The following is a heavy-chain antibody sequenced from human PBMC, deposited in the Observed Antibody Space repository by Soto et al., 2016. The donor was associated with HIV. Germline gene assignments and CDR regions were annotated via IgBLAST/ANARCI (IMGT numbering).Heavy chain of an antibody. D-gene: IGHD6-25*01. CDR1: GASIGNGGYY. Sequence: QESGPGLVKPSQSLSISCNVSGASIGNGGYYWSWIRQFPGKDLQWMGYVNYLGTTNYNPSLKNRISISVETSKNQFSLLLRSVTAADTATYHCAREPSPAGHSRGIDYWGRVYWSPFP. CDR3: AREPSPAGHSRGIDY. J-gene: IGHJ4*02. V-gene: IGHV4-31*03. CDR2: VNYLGTT.